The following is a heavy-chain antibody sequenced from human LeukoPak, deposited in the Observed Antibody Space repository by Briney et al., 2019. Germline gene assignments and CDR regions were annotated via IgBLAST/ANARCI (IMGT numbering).Heavy chain of an antibody. D-gene: IGHD1-26*01. Sequence: GSLRLSCTASGFSFSNAWVSWVRQAPGKGLEWVAVIWYDGNNKYYADFVKGRFTISRDNSKNTLYLQLNSLRAEDTAVYNCARDRGSREDGMDVWGQGTTVTVSS. V-gene: IGHV3-33*08. CDR3: ARDRGSREDGMDV. CDR2: IWYDGNNK. J-gene: IGHJ6*02. CDR1: GFSFSNAW.